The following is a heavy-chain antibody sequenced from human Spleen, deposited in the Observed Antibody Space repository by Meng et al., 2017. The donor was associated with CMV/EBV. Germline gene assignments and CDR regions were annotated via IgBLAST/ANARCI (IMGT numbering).Heavy chain of an antibody. J-gene: IGHJ4*02. CDR1: GFTFGNYA. D-gene: IGHD5-18*01. CDR3: TRGGVQLWLLNF. Sequence: GESLKISCTTSGFTFGNYAMNWVRQAPGKGLEWVGFIRRKAFGGTTEYAASVKGRFTISRDDSKSIAYPQMNSLKTEDTAVYYCTRGGVQLWLLNFWGQGTLVTVSS. V-gene: IGHV3-49*04. CDR2: IRRKAFGGTT.